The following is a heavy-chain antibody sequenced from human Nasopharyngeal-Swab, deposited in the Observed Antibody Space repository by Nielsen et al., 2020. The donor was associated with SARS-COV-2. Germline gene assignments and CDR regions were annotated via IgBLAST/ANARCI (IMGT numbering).Heavy chain of an antibody. CDR1: GYTFTSYG. CDR3: ARYESRAELYYFDY. V-gene: IGHV1-18*01. CDR2: ISAYNGNT. Sequence: ASVKVSCKASGYTFTSYGISWVRQAPGQGLEWMGWISAYNGNTNYAQKLQGRVTMTTDTSTSTAYMELRNLRSDDTAVYYCARYESRAELYYFDYWGQGTRVTVSS. D-gene: IGHD1-26*01. J-gene: IGHJ4*02.